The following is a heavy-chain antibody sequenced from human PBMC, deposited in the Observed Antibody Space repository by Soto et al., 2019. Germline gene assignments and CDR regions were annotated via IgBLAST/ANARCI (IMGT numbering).Heavy chain of an antibody. J-gene: IGHJ5*02. CDR1: GYTLTSYY. CDR2: INPSGGST. V-gene: IGHV1-46*03. D-gene: IGHD2-2*02. Sequence: ASVKVSCKASGYTLTSYYMHWVRQAPGQGLEWMGIINPSGGSTSYAQKFQGRVTMTRDTSTSTVYMELSSLRSEDTAVYYCARDIVVVPAAIAGIFDPWGQGTLVTVSS. CDR3: ARDIVVVPAAIAGIFDP.